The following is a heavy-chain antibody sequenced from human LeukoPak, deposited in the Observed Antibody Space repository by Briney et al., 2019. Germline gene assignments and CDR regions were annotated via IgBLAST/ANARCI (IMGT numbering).Heavy chain of an antibody. CDR2: ISGSGGSI. D-gene: IGHD6-19*01. CDR3: AKAYSSVWFFDY. J-gene: IGHJ4*02. V-gene: IGHV3-23*01. CDR1: EFTFSNYA. Sequence: GGSLRLSGAASEFTFSNYAMSWVGQAPGKGLEGVSLISGSGGSIFYANAVKGRFTISRDNSKNTLYLQMNSLRPEDTALYYCAKAYSSVWFFDYWGQGTLVTVSS.